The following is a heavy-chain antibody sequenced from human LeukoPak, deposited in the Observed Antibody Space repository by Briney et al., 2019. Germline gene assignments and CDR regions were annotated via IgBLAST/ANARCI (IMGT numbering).Heavy chain of an antibody. J-gene: IGHJ5*02. Sequence: GSLRLSCAASGFTFSSYRMNWVRQPPGKGLEWIGSIYYSGSTYYNPSLKSRVTISVDTSKNQFSLRLSSVTAADTAVYYCATLVRAAWWFDPWGQGTLVTVSS. CDR1: GFTFSSYR. V-gene: IGHV4-59*05. CDR3: ATLVRAAWWFDP. CDR2: IYYSGST. D-gene: IGHD2-15*01.